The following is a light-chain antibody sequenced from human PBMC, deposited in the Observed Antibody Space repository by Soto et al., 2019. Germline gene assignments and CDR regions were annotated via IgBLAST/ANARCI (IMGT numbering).Light chain of an antibody. J-gene: IGLJ1*01. V-gene: IGLV2-14*03. Sequence: QSVLTQPASVSGSPGQSINISCTGASSGVGGYNYVSWYQHHPGKAPKLIIYDVSNRPSGVSNPFSGSKSGNTASLTISGLQPEDEADYYCSSYTTSNTRQIVFGTGTKVTVL. CDR2: DVS. CDR3: SSYTTSNTRQIV. CDR1: SSGVGGYNY.